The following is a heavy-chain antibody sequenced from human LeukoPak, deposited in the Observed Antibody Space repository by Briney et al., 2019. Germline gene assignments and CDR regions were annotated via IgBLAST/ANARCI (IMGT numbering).Heavy chain of an antibody. V-gene: IGHV3-23*01. J-gene: IGHJ4*02. Sequence: GGSLRLSCEASGFTFSNCAMNWVRQAPGKGLEWISSLSGSGGSTYYADSVEGRFTISRDNSKNTLFLDMNSLRAEDTAIYYCAASREFLPDDFYSWGQGTLVTVSS. CDR1: GFTFSNCA. CDR3: AASREFLPDDFYS. D-gene: IGHD2-21*01. CDR2: LSGSGGST.